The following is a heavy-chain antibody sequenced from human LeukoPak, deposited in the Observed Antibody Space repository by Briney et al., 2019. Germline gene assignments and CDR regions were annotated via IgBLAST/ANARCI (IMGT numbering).Heavy chain of an antibody. CDR2: ISYDGSNK. D-gene: IGHD1-26*01. Sequence: GGSLRLSCAASGFTFSSYGMHWVRLAPCKGLEWVAVISYDGSNKYYADSVKGRFTISRDNSKNTLYLQMNSLRAEDTAVYYCANLIVGATQQRFDYWGQGTLVTVSS. J-gene: IGHJ4*02. V-gene: IGHV3-30*18. CDR1: GFTFSSYG. CDR3: ANLIVGATQQRFDY.